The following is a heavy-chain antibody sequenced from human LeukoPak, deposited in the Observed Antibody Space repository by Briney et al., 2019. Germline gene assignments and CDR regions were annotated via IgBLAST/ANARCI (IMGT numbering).Heavy chain of an antibody. V-gene: IGHV1-46*01. CDR3: ARDTALAVTLDY. J-gene: IGHJ4*02. CDR1: GYTFTTFS. Sequence: ASVKVSCKASGYTFTTFSIHWVRQAPGQGLEWMAMISPLGGGGSTSYAQKFQGRVTMTTDTSTSTAYMELRSLRSDDTAVYYCARDTALAVTLDYWGQGTLVTVSS. CDR2: ISPLGGGGST. D-gene: IGHD4-17*01.